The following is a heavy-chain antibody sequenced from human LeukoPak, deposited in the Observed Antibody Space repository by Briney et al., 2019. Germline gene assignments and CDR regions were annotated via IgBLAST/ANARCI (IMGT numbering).Heavy chain of an antibody. J-gene: IGHJ1*01. Sequence: PRASLRLSCAASGFTFSSYAMSWVRQAPGKGLEWVSAISGSGGSTYYADSVKGRITISRDNSETTLYLQMNSPRGEDTAVYHCAKASAGYYDTSGYPFQHWGQGTLVTVSS. CDR2: ISGSGGST. V-gene: IGHV3-23*01. D-gene: IGHD3-22*01. CDR3: AKASAGYYDTSGYPFQH. CDR1: GFTFSSYA.